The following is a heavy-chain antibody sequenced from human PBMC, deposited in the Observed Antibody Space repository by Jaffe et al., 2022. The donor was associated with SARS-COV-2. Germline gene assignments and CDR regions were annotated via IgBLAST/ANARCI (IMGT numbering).Heavy chain of an antibody. D-gene: IGHD2-2*01. Sequence: EVQLVESGGGLVQPGGPLRLSCAASGFIFANYWMSWVRQAPGKGLEWVASIKEDGRDKYYVDSVKGRFTISRDNTKNSLSLQMNSLRAEDTAVYYCARAGPAPGTRDYWGQGTLVTVSS. CDR3: ARAGPAPGTRDY. V-gene: IGHV3-7*01. CDR1: GFIFANYW. CDR2: IKEDGRDK. J-gene: IGHJ4*02.